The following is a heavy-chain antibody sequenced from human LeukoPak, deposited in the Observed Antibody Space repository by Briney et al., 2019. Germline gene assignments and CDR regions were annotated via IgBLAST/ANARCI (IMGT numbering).Heavy chain of an antibody. V-gene: IGHV3-23*01. Sequence: GGSLRLSCAASGFTFSSYAMSWVRQAPGKGLEWVSAISGSGGSTYYADSVKGRLTISRDNSKNTLYLQMNSLRAVDTAVYYCAKRIYDSSGSFDYWGQGTLVTVSS. J-gene: IGHJ4*02. CDR2: ISGSGGST. CDR3: AKRIYDSSGSFDY. CDR1: GFTFSSYA. D-gene: IGHD3-22*01.